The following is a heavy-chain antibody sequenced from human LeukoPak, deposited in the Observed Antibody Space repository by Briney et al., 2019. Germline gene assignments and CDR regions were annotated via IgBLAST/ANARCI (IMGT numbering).Heavy chain of an antibody. V-gene: IGHV3-74*01. CDR1: GFSFSNYW. CDR3: VVDLSGSADY. J-gene: IGHJ4*02. D-gene: IGHD3-10*01. Sequence: GGSLRLSCAASGFSFSNYWFHWVRQAPGEGLVWVSRTNEHGTTINYADSVKGRFTISRDNAKNTLYLQMNSLRTEDSALYYCVVDLSGSADYWGQGTLVTVSS. CDR2: TNEHGTTI.